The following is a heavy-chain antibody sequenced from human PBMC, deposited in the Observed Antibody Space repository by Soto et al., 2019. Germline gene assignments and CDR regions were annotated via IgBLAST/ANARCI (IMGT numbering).Heavy chain of an antibody. CDR2: ISYDGSNK. Sequence: QVQLVESGGGVVQPGRSLRLSCAASGFTFSSYGMHWVRQAPGKGLEWVAVISYDGSNKYYADSVKGRFTISRDNSKNTLYLQMNSLRAEDTAVYYCAKFIRWLQFRASGGCDYRGQGTLVTVSS. J-gene: IGHJ4*02. CDR1: GFTFSSYG. V-gene: IGHV3-30*18. D-gene: IGHD5-12*01. CDR3: AKFIRWLQFRASGGCDY.